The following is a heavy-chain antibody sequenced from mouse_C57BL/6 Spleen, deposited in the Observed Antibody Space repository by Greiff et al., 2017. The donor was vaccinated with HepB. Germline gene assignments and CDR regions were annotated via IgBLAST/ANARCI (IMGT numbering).Heavy chain of an antibody. CDR1: GYAFSSYW. J-gene: IGHJ2*01. CDR2: IYPGDGDT. CDR3: ARLRDYDVGYYFDY. V-gene: IGHV1-80*01. D-gene: IGHD2-4*01. Sequence: VKLQESGAELVKPGASVKISCKASGYAFSSYWMNWVKQRPGKGLEWIGQIYPGDGDTNYNGKFKGKATLTADKSSSTAYMQLSSLTSEDSAVYFCARLRDYDVGYYFDYWGQGTTLTVSS.